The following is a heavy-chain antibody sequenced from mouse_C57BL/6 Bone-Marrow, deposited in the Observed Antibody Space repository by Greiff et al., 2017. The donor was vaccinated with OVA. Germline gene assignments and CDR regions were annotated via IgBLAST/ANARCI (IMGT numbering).Heavy chain of an antibody. Sequence: VQLVESGAELVRPGTSVKMSCKASGFTFTNYWIGWAKPRPGPGLEWVGDIYSGGGYSSYNEEVKGKATLTADTSSSTAYLQFSSLTSEDSAIDYCASSDRGYFDYWGQGTTLTVSS. V-gene: IGHV1-63*01. CDR3: ASSDRGYFDY. D-gene: IGHD1-1*02. CDR1: GFTFTNYW. J-gene: IGHJ2*01. CDR2: IYSGGGYS.